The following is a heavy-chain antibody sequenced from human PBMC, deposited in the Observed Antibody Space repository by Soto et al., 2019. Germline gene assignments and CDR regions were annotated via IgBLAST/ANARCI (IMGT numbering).Heavy chain of an antibody. D-gene: IGHD6-6*01. CDR2: INPNGGGT. V-gene: IGHV1-2*04. CDR3: ARGEQLVHFDS. Sequence: ASVKVSCKASVYIFPDYYVHCVRQAPGEGLEWMGRINPNGGGTNYAQKFEGWVTMTTDTSISTAYMELSRLNFDDTAVYYCARGEQLVHFDSWGQGTLVTVSS. J-gene: IGHJ4*01. CDR1: VYIFPDYY.